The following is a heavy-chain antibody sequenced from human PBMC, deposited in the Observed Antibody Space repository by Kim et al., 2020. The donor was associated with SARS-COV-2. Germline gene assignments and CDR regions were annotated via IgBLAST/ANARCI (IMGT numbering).Heavy chain of an antibody. Sequence: SETLSLTCAVYGGSFSGYYWSWIRQPPGKGLEWIGEINHSGSTNYNPSLKSRVTISVDTSKNQFSLKLSSVTAADTAVYYCARCRYGLTSNWFDPWGQGTLVTVSS. CDR1: GGSFSGYY. D-gene: IGHD5-18*01. CDR2: INHSGST. J-gene: IGHJ5*02. V-gene: IGHV4-34*01. CDR3: ARCRYGLTSNWFDP.